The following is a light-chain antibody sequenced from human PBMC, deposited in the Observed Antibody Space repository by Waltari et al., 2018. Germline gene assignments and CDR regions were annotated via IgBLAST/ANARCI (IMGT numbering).Light chain of an antibody. V-gene: IGKV3-20*01. J-gene: IGKJ1*01. Sequence: EIVLTQSPGTLSLSPGDRATLSCRAIQTLSSDYLAWYQQKPGQAPRLLIYGASNRATGIPDRFSGSGSGTDFALTISRLEPEDFALFYCQQYGGSSWTFGQGTRLEIK. CDR1: QTLSSDY. CDR3: QQYGGSSWT. CDR2: GAS.